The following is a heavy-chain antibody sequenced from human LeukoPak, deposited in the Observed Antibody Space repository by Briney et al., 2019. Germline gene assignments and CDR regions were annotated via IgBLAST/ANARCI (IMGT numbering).Heavy chain of an antibody. D-gene: IGHD2-15*01. J-gene: IGHJ4*02. V-gene: IGHV1-2*02. CDR3: ARVRYCSDGSCYALDY. CDR2: INPNSGGT. Sequence: GASVKVSCKAIGYTFTSNYMHWVRQAPGQGLEWMGWINPNSGGTNYAQKFQGRVTITRNTSISTAYMELSSLRSEDTAVYYCARVRYCSDGSCYALDYWGQGTLVTVSS. CDR1: GYTFTSNY.